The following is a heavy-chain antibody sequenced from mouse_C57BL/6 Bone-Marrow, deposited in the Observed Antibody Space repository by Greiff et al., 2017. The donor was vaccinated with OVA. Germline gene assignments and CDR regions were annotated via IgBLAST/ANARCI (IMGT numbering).Heavy chain of an antibody. CDR2: IRLKSDNYAT. J-gene: IGHJ2*01. CDR3: TFYSNYFDY. D-gene: IGHD2-5*01. CDR1: GFTFSNYW. Sequence: EVKLMESGGGLVQPGGSMKLSCVASGFTFSNYWMNWVRQSPEKGLEWVAQIRLKSDNYATHYAESVKGRFTISRDDSKSSVYLQMNNLRAEDTGIYYCTFYSNYFDYWGQGTTLTVSS. V-gene: IGHV6-3*01.